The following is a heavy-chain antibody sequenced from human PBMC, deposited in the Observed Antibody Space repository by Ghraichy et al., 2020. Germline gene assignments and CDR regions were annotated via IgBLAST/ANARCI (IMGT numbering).Heavy chain of an antibody. J-gene: IGHJ4*02. CDR3: IKHGRSMGAY. CDR1: GFTFSDYC. CDR2: ISVVTSIT. V-gene: IGHV3-74*01. D-gene: IGHD1-26*01. Sequence: GGSLRLSCAGSGFTFSDYCMLWVRQVPGKGLVWVSRISVVTSITTYADSVKGRFIISRDNAKNTLYLQMNSLRAEDTALYYCIKHGRSMGAYWGQGTLVTVSS.